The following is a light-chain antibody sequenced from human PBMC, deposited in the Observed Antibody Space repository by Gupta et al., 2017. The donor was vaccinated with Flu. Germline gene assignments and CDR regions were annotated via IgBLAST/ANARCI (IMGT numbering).Light chain of an antibody. CDR3: MQSLQTPIT. J-gene: IGKJ5*01. V-gene: IGKV2-28*01. CDR1: QSLLHSNGYNY. Sequence: DIVMTQPPLPLPVTPGEPASISSSSSQSLLHSNGYNYLAWYLQKPGQSPQLLIYLGSNRASGVPDRFSGSGSGTDFTLKISRVEAEDVGVYYCMQSLQTPITFGQGTRLEIK. CDR2: LGS.